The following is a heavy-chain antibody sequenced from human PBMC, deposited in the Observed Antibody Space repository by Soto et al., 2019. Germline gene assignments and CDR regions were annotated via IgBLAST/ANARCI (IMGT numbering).Heavy chain of an antibody. CDR2: MIGDGTSW. J-gene: IGHJ4*02. D-gene: IGHD1-26*01. V-gene: IGHV3-23*01. CDR1: GFSFRIYA. CDR3: AKDHRPDGRYDLDS. Sequence: EVQLLESGGGLAQPGGSLRLSCAASGFSFRIYAMNWVRQAPGKGLEWVSVMIGDGTSWDYADSVRGRFTISRDNSKNTLYLQMNNLRTEDTAVYYCAKDHRPDGRYDLDSWGQGTLVTVSS.